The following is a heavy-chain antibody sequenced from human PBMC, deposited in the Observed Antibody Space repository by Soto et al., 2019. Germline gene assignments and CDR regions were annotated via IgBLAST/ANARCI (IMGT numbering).Heavy chain of an antibody. D-gene: IGHD5-12*01. V-gene: IGHV3-72*01. J-gene: IGHJ4*02. CDR2: IRNKPRDYTT. CDR1: GFIFSDPY. CDR3: ARARKDGNDCLDY. Sequence: EVQLVESGGDLVQPGGSLRLSCTASGFIFSDPYMDWVRQAPGKGLEWVGRIRNKPRDYTTEYAASVQGRFTISRDDSKNSLYLQMNSLTTDDTAVYYCARARKDGNDCLDYWGQGTLVTVSS.